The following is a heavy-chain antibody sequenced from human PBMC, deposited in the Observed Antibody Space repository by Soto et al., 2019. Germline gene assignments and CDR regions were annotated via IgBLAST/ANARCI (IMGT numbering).Heavy chain of an antibody. V-gene: IGHV4-39*01. CDR2: IYYSGST. CDR3: ARRPGGRGFDY. J-gene: IGHJ4*02. CDR1: GGSISSSSYY. Sequence: QLQLQGSGPGLVKPSETLSLTCTVSGGSISSSSYYWGWIRQPPGKGLEWIGSIYYSGSTYYNPSLKSRVTISVDTSKNQFSLKLSSVTAADTAVYYCARRPGGRGFDYWGQGTLVTVSS. D-gene: IGHD1-26*01.